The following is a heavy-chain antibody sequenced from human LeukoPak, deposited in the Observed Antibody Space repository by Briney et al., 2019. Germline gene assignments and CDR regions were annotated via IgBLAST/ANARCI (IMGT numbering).Heavy chain of an antibody. V-gene: IGHV3-74*01. J-gene: IGHJ4*02. CDR2: INSDGSSR. Sequence: GGSLSLFCAASGFTFSNYWMHWVRQAPGGGRVCVSRINSDGSSRNYADSAEGRFTTYRNNNKNTLFLQIKSLRAEDAAVYYCASASSHRIAAGGDYWGQGILVAVSS. D-gene: IGHD6-13*01. CDR3: ASASSHRIAAGGDY. CDR1: GFTFSNYW.